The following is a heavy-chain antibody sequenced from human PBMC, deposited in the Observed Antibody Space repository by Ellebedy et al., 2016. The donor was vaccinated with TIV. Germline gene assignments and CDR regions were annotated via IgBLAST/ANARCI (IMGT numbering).Heavy chain of an antibody. J-gene: IGHJ3*02. CDR3: ARPQIPGLVAGDAFDI. Sequence: ASVKVSCKASGYTFTGYYMHWVRQAPGQGLEWMGWINPNSGGTNYAQKFQGWVTMTRDTSISTAYMELSRLRSDDTAVYYCARPQIPGLVAGDAFDIWGQGTMVTVSS. D-gene: IGHD2-21*01. V-gene: IGHV1-2*04. CDR1: GYTFTGYY. CDR2: INPNSGGT.